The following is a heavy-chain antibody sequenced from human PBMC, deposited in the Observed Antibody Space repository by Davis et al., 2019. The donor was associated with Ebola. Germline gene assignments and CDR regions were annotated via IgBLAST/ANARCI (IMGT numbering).Heavy chain of an antibody. CDR3: ARMAYYYYYGMDV. J-gene: IGHJ6*02. D-gene: IGHD5-24*01. Sequence: PGGSLRLSCSASGFTFSDYYMSWIRQAPGKGLEWVSYISSSGSTIYYADSVKGRFTISRDNAKNSLYLQMNSLRAEDTAVYYCARMAYYYYYGMDVWGQGTTVTVSS. CDR2: ISSSGSTI. CDR1: GFTFSDYY. V-gene: IGHV3-11*04.